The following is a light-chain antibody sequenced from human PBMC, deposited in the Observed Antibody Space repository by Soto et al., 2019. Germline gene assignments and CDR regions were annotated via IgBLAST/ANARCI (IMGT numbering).Light chain of an antibody. CDR1: QSISNW. CDR3: QQYDSSPLT. CDR2: KAS. V-gene: IGKV1-5*03. Sequence: DIQMTQSPSTLSASVGDRVTITCRASQSISNWLAWYQQRPGRAPQLLIHKASTLETGVPSRFSGSGSGTEFTLTISSLQPDDFASYFCQQYDSSPLTFGGGTKVEIK. J-gene: IGKJ4*01.